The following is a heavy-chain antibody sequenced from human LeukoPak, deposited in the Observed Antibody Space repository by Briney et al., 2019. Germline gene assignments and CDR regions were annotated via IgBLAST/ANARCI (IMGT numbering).Heavy chain of an antibody. V-gene: IGHV3-74*01. J-gene: IGHJ6*02. CDR1: GVTFSSYW. CDR3: ARVRSGSSAGNYGMDV. D-gene: IGHD1-26*01. CDR2: INSDGSST. Sequence: GGSLRLSCAASGVTFSSYWMHWVRQAPGKGLVWVSRINSDGSSTNYADSVKGRFTISRDNAKNTLYLQMNSLRVEDTAVYYCARVRSGSSAGNYGMDVWGQGTTVTVSS.